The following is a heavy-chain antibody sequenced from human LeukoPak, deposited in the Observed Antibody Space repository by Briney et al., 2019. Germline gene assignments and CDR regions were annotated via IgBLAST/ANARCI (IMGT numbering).Heavy chain of an antibody. V-gene: IGHV3-23*01. J-gene: IGHJ5*02. CDR1: GFTFSGYA. Sequence: GGSLRLSCTAAGFTFSGYAMYWVRQAPGKGLEWVSCIDASGVNTYYADSVKGRFTISRDNSNNTLYLQMNSLRAEDTAVYYCAKGSGSGWYGWFDPWGQGTLVTVSS. CDR2: IDASGVNT. CDR3: AKGSGSGWYGWFDP. D-gene: IGHD6-19*01.